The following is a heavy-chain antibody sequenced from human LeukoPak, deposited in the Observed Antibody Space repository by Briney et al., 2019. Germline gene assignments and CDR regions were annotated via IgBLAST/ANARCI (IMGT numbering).Heavy chain of an antibody. CDR2: IIPIFGTA. CDR1: GGTFSSYA. V-gene: IGHV1-69*13. CDR3: ARSRIAAAGTSPNYYYYGMDV. D-gene: IGHD6-13*01. J-gene: IGHJ6*04. Sequence: ASVKVSCKASGGTFSSYAISWVRQAPGQGLEWMGGIIPIFGTANYAQKFQGRVTITADESTSTAYMELSGLRSEDTAVYYCARSRIAAAGTSPNYYYYGMDVWGKGTTVTVSS.